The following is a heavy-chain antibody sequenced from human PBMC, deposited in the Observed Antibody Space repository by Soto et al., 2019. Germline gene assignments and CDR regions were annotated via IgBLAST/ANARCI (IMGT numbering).Heavy chain of an antibody. D-gene: IGHD5-18*01. Sequence: GGSLRLSCAASGFTFSSYAMSWVRQAPGKGLEWVSTISGSGGSTYYADSVKGRFTISRDNSKNTLYLQMNSLRAEDTAVYYCAKDGLGAYTYGSYYFDYWGQGTLVTVSS. CDR1: GFTFSSYA. V-gene: IGHV3-23*01. J-gene: IGHJ4*02. CDR2: ISGSGGST. CDR3: AKDGLGAYTYGSYYFDY.